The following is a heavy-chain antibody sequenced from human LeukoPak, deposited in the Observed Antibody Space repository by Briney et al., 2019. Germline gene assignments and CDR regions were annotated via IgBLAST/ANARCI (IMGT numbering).Heavy chain of an antibody. CDR2: INHSGST. Sequence: SETLSLTCTVSGGSISSSSYYWGWIRQPPGKGLEWIGEINHSGSTAYNPSLKSRVTISIDTSKNQFSLKLSSVTAADTAVYYCARGGRSSQMPLFDHWGQGSLVTVSS. V-gene: IGHV4-39*07. CDR3: ARGGRSSQMPLFDH. CDR1: GGSISSSSYY. D-gene: IGHD2-2*01. J-gene: IGHJ4*02.